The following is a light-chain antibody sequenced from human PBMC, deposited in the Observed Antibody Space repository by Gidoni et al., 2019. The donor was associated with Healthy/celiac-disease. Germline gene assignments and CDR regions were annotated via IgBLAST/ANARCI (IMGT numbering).Light chain of an antibody. CDR2: DAS. V-gene: IGKV3-11*01. J-gene: IGKJ1*01. CDR3: QQRSNWPWT. CDR1: QSVSSY. Sequence: EIVLTQSPATLALSPGERATLSCRASQSVSSYLAWYQPKPGQAPRLLIYDASNRATGIPARFSGSGSGTDFTLTLSNLEPEDFVVYYCQQRSNWPWTFGQGTKVEIK.